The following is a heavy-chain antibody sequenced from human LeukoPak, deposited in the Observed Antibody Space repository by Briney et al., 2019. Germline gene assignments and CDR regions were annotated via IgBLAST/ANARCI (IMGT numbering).Heavy chain of an antibody. V-gene: IGHV3-23*01. J-gene: IGHJ4*02. D-gene: IGHD1-26*01. CDR1: GFTFSSYA. CDR2: ISGSGGST. Sequence: GGSLRLSCAASGFTFSSYAMSWVRQAPGKGLEWVLAISGSGGSTYYADSVEGRFTIPRDNSKNTLYLQMNSVRAEDTAVYYCAKDVGATTGYWGQGTLVTVSS. CDR3: AKDVGATTGY.